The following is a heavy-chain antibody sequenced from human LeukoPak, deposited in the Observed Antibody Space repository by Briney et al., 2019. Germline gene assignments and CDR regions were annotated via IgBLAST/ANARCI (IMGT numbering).Heavy chain of an antibody. CDR3: ARVGKMATIGDYFDY. V-gene: IGHV1-46*01. Sequence: GASVKVSCKASGYTFTSYYMHWVRQAPGQGLEWMGIINPSGGSTGYAQKFQGRVTMTRDTSTSTVYMELSGLRSEDTAVYYCARVGKMATIGDYFDYWGQGTLVTVSS. D-gene: IGHD5-24*01. CDR2: INPSGGST. J-gene: IGHJ4*02. CDR1: GYTFTSYY.